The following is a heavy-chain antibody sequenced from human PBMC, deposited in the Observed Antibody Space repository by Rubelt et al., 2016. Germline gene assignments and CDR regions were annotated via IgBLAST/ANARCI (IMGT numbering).Heavy chain of an antibody. CDR3: ARVRFSSYYYYYYGMDV. V-gene: IGHV4-59*01. CDR2: IYYSGST. Sequence: QVQLQESGPGLVKPSETLSLTCTVSGGSISSYYWSWIRQPPGKGLEWIGYIYYSGSTNYNPSLMGVGTISGDTAKNQFSLKLSSVTAADTAVYYCARVRFSSYYYYYYGMDVWGQGTTVTVSS. CDR1: GGSISSYY. J-gene: IGHJ6*02.